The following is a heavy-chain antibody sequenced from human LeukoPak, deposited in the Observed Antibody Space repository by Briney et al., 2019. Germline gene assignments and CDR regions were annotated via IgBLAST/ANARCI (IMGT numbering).Heavy chain of an antibody. Sequence: GGSLRLSCAASGFSFSDYSLSWVRQAPGKGLEWVSFISSRGTHMYYLDSVKGRFTISRDNAKASLDLQLNSLRAEDTAVYFCARDFRIAAAVPSYFDYWGQGVLVTVSS. J-gene: IGHJ4*02. V-gene: IGHV3-21*01. CDR2: ISSRGTHM. D-gene: IGHD6-13*01. CDR3: ARDFRIAAAVPSYFDY. CDR1: GFSFSDYS.